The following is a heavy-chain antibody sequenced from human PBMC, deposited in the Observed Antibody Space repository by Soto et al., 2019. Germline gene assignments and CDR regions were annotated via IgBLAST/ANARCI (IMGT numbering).Heavy chain of an antibody. CDR2: INHSGST. V-gene: IGHV4-34*01. CDR3: ARVSGSYPP. Sequence: QVQLQQWGAGLLKPSETLSLTCAVHGGSFSGYYWSWIRQPPGKGLELIGEINHSGSTNYNPSRKSRVTISVDTSKNQFSLKLSSVTAADTAVYYCARVSGSYPPWGQGTLVTVSS. CDR1: GGSFSGYY. D-gene: IGHD1-26*01. J-gene: IGHJ5*02.